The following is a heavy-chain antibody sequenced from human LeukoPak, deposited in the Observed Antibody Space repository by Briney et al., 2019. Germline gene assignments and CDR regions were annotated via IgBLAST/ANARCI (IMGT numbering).Heavy chain of an antibody. V-gene: IGHV3-9*01. D-gene: IGHD4-23*01. CDR2: ISWNSGSI. Sequence: GGSLRLSCAASGFTFDDYAMHWVRQVPGKGLEWVSGISWNSGSIGYADSVKGRFTISRDNAKNTLYLQMNSLRAEDTALYYCAKAVYGGIDDAFDIWGQGTMVTVSS. CDR3: AKAVYGGIDDAFDI. CDR1: GFTFDDYA. J-gene: IGHJ3*02.